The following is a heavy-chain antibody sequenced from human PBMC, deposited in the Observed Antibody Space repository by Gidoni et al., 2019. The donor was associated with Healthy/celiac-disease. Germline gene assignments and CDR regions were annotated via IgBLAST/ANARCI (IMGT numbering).Heavy chain of an antibody. CDR3: AILYGDQNTGLDY. V-gene: IGHV3-30*03. CDR2: ISYDGSNK. CDR1: GCTFSSYG. D-gene: IGHD4-17*01. J-gene: IGHJ4*02. Sequence: QVQLVESGGGGVQPGRALRLSWAAAGCTFSSYGMHWVRQAPGKGLAWVSVISYDGSNKYYAYSVKGRFTISRDNSKNTLYLQMNSLRAADTAVYYCAILYGDQNTGLDYWGQGTLVTVSS.